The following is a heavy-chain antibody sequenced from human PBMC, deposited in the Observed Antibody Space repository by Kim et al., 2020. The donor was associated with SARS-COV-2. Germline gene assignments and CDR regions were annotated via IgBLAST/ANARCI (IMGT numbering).Heavy chain of an antibody. Sequence: GGSLRLSCAASGFTFSNAWMSWVRQAPGKGLEWVGRIKSKTDGGTTDYAAPVKGRFTISRDDSKNTLYLQMNSLKTEDTAVYYCTTAWRVFGVVIIRYDYWGQGTLVTVSS. V-gene: IGHV3-15*01. D-gene: IGHD3-3*01. J-gene: IGHJ4*02. CDR2: IKSKTDGGTT. CDR1: GFTFSNAW. CDR3: TTAWRVFGVVIIRYDY.